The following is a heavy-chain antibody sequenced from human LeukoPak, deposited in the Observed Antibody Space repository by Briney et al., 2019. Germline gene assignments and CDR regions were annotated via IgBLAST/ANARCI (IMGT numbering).Heavy chain of an antibody. Sequence: GGSLRLSCAASGFTFSSYGMNWVRQAPGKGLEWVSFISSSSSYIYYADSVKGRFTISRDDAKNSLYLQMNSLRAEDTAVYYCAREVDSSGYYSSDAYFDLWGRGTLVTVSS. CDR2: ISSSSSYI. CDR1: GFTFSSYG. V-gene: IGHV3-21*01. D-gene: IGHD3-22*01. J-gene: IGHJ2*01. CDR3: AREVDSSGYYSSDAYFDL.